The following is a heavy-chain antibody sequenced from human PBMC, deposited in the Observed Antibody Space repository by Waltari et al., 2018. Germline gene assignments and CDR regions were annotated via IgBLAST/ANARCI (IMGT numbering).Heavy chain of an antibody. V-gene: IGHV3-48*02. Sequence: EVQLVESGGGLVHPGGPLILCAVASGFSFSTDTMNWVRHAPGKGLEWVSFISSGSGIMYYADSVKGRFTISRDNAKNSLYLQMSSLRDEDTAVYYCASGANSDSWGQGTLVTVSS. CDR1: GFSFSTDT. CDR2: ISSGSGIM. CDR3: ASGANSDS. D-gene: IGHD2-15*01. J-gene: IGHJ5*01.